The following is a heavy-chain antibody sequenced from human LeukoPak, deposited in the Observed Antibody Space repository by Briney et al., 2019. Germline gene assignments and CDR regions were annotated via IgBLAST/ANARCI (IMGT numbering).Heavy chain of an antibody. Sequence: TGGSLRLSRAASGFTFSSYAMSWVRQAPGKGLEWVSAISCNGGSTYYADSVKGRFTISRDNSKNTLYLQMNSLRAQDTAVYYCATPDWYYDILTGDSRYWGQGTLVTVSS. J-gene: IGHJ4*02. CDR2: ISCNGGST. V-gene: IGHV3-23*01. CDR1: GFTFSSYA. CDR3: ATPDWYYDILTGDSRY. D-gene: IGHD3-9*01.